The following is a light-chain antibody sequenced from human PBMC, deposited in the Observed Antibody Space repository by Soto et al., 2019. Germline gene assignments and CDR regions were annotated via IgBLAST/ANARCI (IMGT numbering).Light chain of an antibody. Sequence: DIQMTQSPSSLSASVGDSVTISCRASQSISRYLNWYQQKPGKAPKLLIFSASGLQSGVPSRFSGSGSGTEFTLTISLLQPDDFATYYCQQYNSYSRTFGQGTKVDIK. CDR3: QQYNSYSRT. CDR1: QSISRY. V-gene: IGKV1-16*01. CDR2: SAS. J-gene: IGKJ1*01.